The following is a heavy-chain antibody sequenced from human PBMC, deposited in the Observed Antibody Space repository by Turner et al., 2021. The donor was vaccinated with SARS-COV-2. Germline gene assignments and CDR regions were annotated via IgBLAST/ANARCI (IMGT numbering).Heavy chain of an antibody. CDR2: VYYIGDS. Sequence: HLHLQVTVPGLVKPSGTLSHTCTIPVSPIRSSSHYWGWIRQPPGKGLEWIGRVYYIGDSSNNPSLESRVTISEDTSKNQFSLKLSSVTDADTADYYGAKHHAVLWFGDRNWFDPWGQGTLVTVSS. V-gene: IGHV4-39*01. CDR3: AKHHAVLWFGDRNWFDP. D-gene: IGHD3-10*01. CDR1: VSPIRSSSHY. J-gene: IGHJ5*02.